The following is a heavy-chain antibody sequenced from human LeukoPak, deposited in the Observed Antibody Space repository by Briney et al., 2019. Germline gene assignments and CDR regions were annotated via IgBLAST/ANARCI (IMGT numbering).Heavy chain of an antibody. D-gene: IGHD2-2*01. J-gene: IGHJ5*02. V-gene: IGHV4-4*07. CDR2: IYSSGST. Sequence: PSETLSLTCTVSGVSISSYYWSWIRQPAGKGLEWIGRIYSSGSTNYNPALKSRVTMSVDTSKSQFSLKVRSVTAADTAVYYCARGLGIVVPAANDNWFDPWGQGILVTVSS. CDR1: GVSISSYY. CDR3: ARGLGIVVPAANDNWFDP.